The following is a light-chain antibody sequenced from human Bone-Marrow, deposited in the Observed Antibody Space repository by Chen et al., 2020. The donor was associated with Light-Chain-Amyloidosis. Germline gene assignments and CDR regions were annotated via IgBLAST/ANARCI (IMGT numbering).Light chain of an antibody. CDR1: ALAKQF. Sequence: ELTQAPSVSVPPGRTARITCSGDALAKQFAYWFQQKPGQAPLMVMYEDTERPPATPARLCGSSSGTTAALSISGVQAADEADYYCQSVDRTATDGSFGGGTTVTV. CDR3: QSVDRTATDGS. V-gene: IGLV3-25*03. J-gene: IGLJ2*01. CDR2: EDT.